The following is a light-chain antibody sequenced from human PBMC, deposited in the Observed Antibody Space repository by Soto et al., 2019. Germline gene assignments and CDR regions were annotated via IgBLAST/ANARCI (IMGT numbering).Light chain of an antibody. V-gene: IGLV2-14*03. CDR2: DVN. CDR1: TSDVGAYNY. CDR3: SSWTRGATYL. J-gene: IGLJ1*01. Sequence: QSVLTQPASVSGSPGQSITISCAGTTSDVGAYNYVSWYQHHPGKAPKLMLYDVNNRPSGDSNRFSGSKSGNTASLTISGLQAEDEADYYCSSWTRGATYLFGSGTKRTVL.